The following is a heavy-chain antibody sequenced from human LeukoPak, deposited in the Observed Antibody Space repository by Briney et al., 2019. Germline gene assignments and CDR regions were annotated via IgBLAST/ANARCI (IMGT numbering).Heavy chain of an antibody. CDR1: GGSISSGDYY. CDR2: IYYSGST. J-gene: IGHJ6*02. V-gene: IGHV4-30-4*01. Sequence: SETLSLTCTVSGGSISSGDYYWSWIRQPPGKGLEWIGYIYYSGSTYYNPSLKSRVTISVDTSKNQFSLKLSSVTAADTAVYYCARDREGGYDSDYYYGMDVWGQGTTVTVSS. D-gene: IGHD5-12*01. CDR3: ARDREGGYDSDYYYGMDV.